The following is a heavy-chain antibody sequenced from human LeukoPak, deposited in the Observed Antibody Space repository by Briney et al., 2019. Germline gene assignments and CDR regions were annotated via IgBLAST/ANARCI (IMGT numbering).Heavy chain of an antibody. Sequence: SETLSLTCTVSGASLGGSYWSWLRLPPGKGLEWIGYVHYTGSTKYSTSLQSRVTVSVDTSKNQFSLKLRSVTAADTAIYYCARHYGEGGRLFDWLFNFWGRGTLVTVPS. V-gene: IGHV4-59*08. CDR2: VHYTGST. CDR1: GASLGGSY. J-gene: IGHJ4*02. CDR3: ARHYGEGGRLFDWLFNF. D-gene: IGHD3-9*01.